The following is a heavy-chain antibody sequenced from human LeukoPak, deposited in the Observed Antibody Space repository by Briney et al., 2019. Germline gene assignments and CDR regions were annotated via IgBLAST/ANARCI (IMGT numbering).Heavy chain of an antibody. CDR2: INPNSGGT. CDR3: ARGGEAYFDFWSGYYSIDY. D-gene: IGHD3-3*01. V-gene: IGHV1-2*02. CDR1: GYTFTGYY. J-gene: IGHJ4*02. Sequence: ASVTVSCKASGYTFTGYYMHWVRQAPGQGLEWMGWINPNSGGTNYAQKFQGRVTMTRDTSTSTAYMELSRLRSNDTAVYYCARGGEAYFDFWSGYYSIDYWGQGTLVTVSS.